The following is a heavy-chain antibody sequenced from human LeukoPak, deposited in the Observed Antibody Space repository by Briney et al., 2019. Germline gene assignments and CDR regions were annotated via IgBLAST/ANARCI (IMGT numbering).Heavy chain of an antibody. CDR3: ARDDGFTTLWFGETNRYGMDV. CDR1: GYTFTSYG. D-gene: IGHD3-10*01. V-gene: IGHV1-18*01. Sequence: ASVKVSCKASGYTFTSYGISWVRQAPGQGLEWMGWISAYNGNTNYAQKLQGRVTMTTDTSTSTAYMELRSLRSDDTAVYYCARDDGFTTLWFGETNRYGMDVWGQGTTVTVSS. CDR2: ISAYNGNT. J-gene: IGHJ6*02.